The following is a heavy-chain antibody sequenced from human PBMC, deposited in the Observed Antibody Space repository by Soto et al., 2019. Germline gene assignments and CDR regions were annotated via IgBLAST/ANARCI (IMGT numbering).Heavy chain of an antibody. V-gene: IGHV1-69*13. CDR3: AREGPNYYDSSGRYFDY. D-gene: IGHD3-22*01. CDR2: IIPIFGTA. Sequence: ASVKVSCKASGGTFSSYAISWVRQAPGQGLEWKGGIIPIFGTANYAQKFQGRVTITADESTSTAYMELSSLRSEDTAVYYCAREGPNYYDSSGRYFDYWGQGTLVTVSS. J-gene: IGHJ4*02. CDR1: GGTFSSYA.